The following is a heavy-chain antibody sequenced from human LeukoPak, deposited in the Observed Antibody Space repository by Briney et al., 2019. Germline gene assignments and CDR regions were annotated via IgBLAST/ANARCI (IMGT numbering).Heavy chain of an antibody. D-gene: IGHD3-16*01. Sequence: SVKVSCKASGFTFTSSAMQWVRQARGQRLEWMGWVVVGSGNTNYAQKFQERVTITRDMSTSTAYMELSSLRSEDTAVYYCAADLQGAYYGMDVWGQGTTVTVSS. V-gene: IGHV1-58*02. CDR3: AADLQGAYYGMDV. CDR1: GFTFTSSA. CDR2: VVVGSGNT. J-gene: IGHJ6*02.